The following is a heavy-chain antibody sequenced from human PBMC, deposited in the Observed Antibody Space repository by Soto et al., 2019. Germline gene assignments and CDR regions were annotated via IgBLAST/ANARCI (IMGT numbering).Heavy chain of an antibody. Sequence: GGSLRLSCAAFGFTSNSYSMNWVRQAPGKGLEWVSYISSSINTVYYADSVKGRFTISRDNAKNSLYLQMNSLRAEDTAVYYCARGLGGIIVVPDYWGQGTLVTVSS. D-gene: IGHD3-16*02. CDR3: ARGLGGIIVVPDY. CDR1: GFTSNSYS. V-gene: IGHV3-48*01. CDR2: ISSSINTV. J-gene: IGHJ4*02.